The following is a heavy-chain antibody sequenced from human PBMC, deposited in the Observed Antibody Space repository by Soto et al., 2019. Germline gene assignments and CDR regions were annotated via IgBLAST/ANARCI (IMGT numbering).Heavy chain of an antibody. J-gene: IGHJ4*02. V-gene: IGHV3-30*03. CDR2: VSYEGSKK. CDR3: ARDQEGSGWSRLGPAFDY. CDR1: GFTFSTYA. D-gene: IGHD6-19*01. Sequence: QVQLVESGGGVVQPGRSLRLSCAASGFTFSTYAMHWVRQAPGKGLEWVAIVSYEGSKKYYVDSVRGRFTISRDNSNNTLYLQMDSLRGDDTAVYYCARDQEGSGWSRLGPAFDYWGQGTLVTVSS.